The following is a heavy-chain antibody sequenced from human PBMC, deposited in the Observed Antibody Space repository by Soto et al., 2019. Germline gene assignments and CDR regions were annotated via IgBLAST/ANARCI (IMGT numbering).Heavy chain of an antibody. CDR2: INNGGST. V-gene: IGHV3-64D*08. D-gene: IGHD3-10*01. CDR1: GFTFSTYV. Sequence: GGSLRLSCSASGFTFSTYVMHWVRQAPGKGLESVSSINNGGSTLYADSVKGRFTISRDNSKNTLYLQMTSLRGEDTAVYYCVKFTSGSYDCWGQGTLVTVSS. CDR3: VKFTSGSYDC. J-gene: IGHJ4*02.